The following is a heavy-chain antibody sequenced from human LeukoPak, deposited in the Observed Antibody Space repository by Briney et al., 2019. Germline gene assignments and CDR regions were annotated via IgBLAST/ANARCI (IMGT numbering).Heavy chain of an antibody. CDR3: ARYYDSSGLYYFDY. V-gene: IGHV1-18*01. Sequence: ASVKVSCKASGYTFTSYGISWVRQAPGRGLEWMGWISAYNGNTNYAQKLQGRVTMTTDTSTSTAYMELRSLRSDDTAVYYCARYYDSSGLYYFDYWGQGTLVTVSS. J-gene: IGHJ4*02. D-gene: IGHD3-22*01. CDR1: GYTFTSYG. CDR2: ISAYNGNT.